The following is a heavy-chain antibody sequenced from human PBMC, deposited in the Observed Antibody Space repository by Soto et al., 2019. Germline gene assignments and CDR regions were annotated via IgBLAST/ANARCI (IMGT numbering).Heavy chain of an antibody. D-gene: IGHD6-13*01. CDR3: ARNRGIAAADKDYYFYGMDV. J-gene: IGHJ6*02. Sequence: GASVKVSCKASGYTFTSYGISWVRQAPGQGLEWMGWISAYNGNTNYAQKLQGRVTMTTDTSTSTAYIELRSLRSDDTAVYYCARNRGIAAADKDYYFYGMDVWGQGTTATVSS. CDR2: ISAYNGNT. CDR1: GYTFTSYG. V-gene: IGHV1-18*01.